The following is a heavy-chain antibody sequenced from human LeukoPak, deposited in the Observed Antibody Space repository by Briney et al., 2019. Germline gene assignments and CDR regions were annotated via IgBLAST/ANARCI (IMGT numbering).Heavy chain of an antibody. Sequence: ASVKVSFKASGYTFTGYNMHWVRQSLGQGLEWMGWINPNSGGTNYAQKFQGRVTMTRDTSISTAYMELSRLRSDDTAVYYCARGRAGYCSGGSCPYYFDYWGQGTLVTVSS. V-gene: IGHV1-2*02. CDR3: ARGRAGYCSGGSCPYYFDY. CDR2: INPNSGGT. CDR1: GYTFTGYN. D-gene: IGHD2-15*01. J-gene: IGHJ4*02.